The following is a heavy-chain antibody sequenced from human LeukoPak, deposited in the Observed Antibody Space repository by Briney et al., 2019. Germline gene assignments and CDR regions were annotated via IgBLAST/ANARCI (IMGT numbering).Heavy chain of an antibody. CDR3: AKRGVVIRVILVGFHKEAYYFDS. CDR2: ISGSAGGP. V-gene: IGHV3-23*01. Sequence: GGSLRLSCAVSGFTLSNYGMSWVRQAPGKGLEWVAGISGSAGGPNYADSVKGRFTISRDNSKNTLHLQMNRLRAEDTAVYFCAKRGVVIRVILVGFHKEAYYFDSWGQGALVTVSS. D-gene: IGHD3-22*01. CDR1: GFTLSNYG. J-gene: IGHJ4*02.